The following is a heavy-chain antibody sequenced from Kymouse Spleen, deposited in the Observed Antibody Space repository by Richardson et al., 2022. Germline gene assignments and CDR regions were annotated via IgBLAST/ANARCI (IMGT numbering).Heavy chain of an antibody. CDR2: ISYDGSNK. Sequence: QVQLVESGGGVVQPGRSLRLSCAASGFTFSSYGMHWVRQAPGKGLEWVAVISYDGSNKYYADSVKGRFTISRDNSKNTLYLQMNSLRAEDTAVYYCARPPYNWNYDVWGQGTTVTVSS. CDR1: GFTFSSYG. J-gene: IGHJ6*02. CDR3: ARPPYNWNYDV. V-gene: IGHV3-30*18. D-gene: IGHD1-7*01.